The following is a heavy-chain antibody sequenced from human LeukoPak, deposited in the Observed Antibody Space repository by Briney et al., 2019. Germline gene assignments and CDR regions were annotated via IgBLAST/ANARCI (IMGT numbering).Heavy chain of an antibody. CDR1: GFTFSSYA. CDR3: AKGVSRIAAAGTGIGY. Sequence: GGSLRLSCAASGFTFSSYAMSWVRQAPGKGLEWVSVISGSGGSTYYADSVKGRFTISRDNSKNTLYLQMNSLRAEDTAVYYCAKGVSRIAAAGTGIGYWGQGTLVTVSS. D-gene: IGHD6-13*01. V-gene: IGHV3-23*01. CDR2: ISGSGGST. J-gene: IGHJ4*02.